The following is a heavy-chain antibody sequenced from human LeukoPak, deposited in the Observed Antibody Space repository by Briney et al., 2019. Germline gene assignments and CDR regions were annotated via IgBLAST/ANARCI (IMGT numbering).Heavy chain of an antibody. CDR3: ARTRVYCIGGRCSGFYGMDV. CDR1: GLSRTPSGPW. J-gene: IGHJ6*02. D-gene: IGHD2-15*01. CDR2: IAWDSDK. V-gene: IGHV2-70*01. Sequence: SGPALVNPTQALTLTCSVSGLSRTPSGPWMSWIRLPAGKPLEWLAHIAWDSDKNYCTSLKNRLTISKDTSKNQVVLKKTNMDPVDTATYYCARTRVYCIGGRCSGFYGMDVWGQGTTVTVSS.